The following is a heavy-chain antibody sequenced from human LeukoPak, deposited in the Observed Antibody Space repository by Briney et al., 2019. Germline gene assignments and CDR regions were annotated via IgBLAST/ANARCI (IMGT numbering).Heavy chain of an antibody. CDR1: GGSFSGYY. CDR3: ARGNMYYYYMDV. Sequence: SKTLSLTCAVYGGSFSGYYWSWIRQPPGKGLEWIGEINHSGSTNYNPSLKSRVTISVDTSLKLSSVTAADTAVYYCARGNMYYYYMDVWGKGTTVTVSS. CDR2: INHSGST. J-gene: IGHJ6*03. V-gene: IGHV4-34*01.